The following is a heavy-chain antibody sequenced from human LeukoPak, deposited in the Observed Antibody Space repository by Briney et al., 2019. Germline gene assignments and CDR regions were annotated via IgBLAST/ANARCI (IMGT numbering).Heavy chain of an antibody. CDR1: GGSISSYY. CDR2: FYYSGST. V-gene: IGHV4-59*08. D-gene: IGHD1-14*01. Sequence: PSETLSLTCTVSGGSISSYYWSWIRQPPGKGLEWIGYFYYSGSTNYNPSLKSRVTISVDTSKNQFPLKLSSVTAADTAVYYCARLGSGISDYWGQGTLVTVSS. J-gene: IGHJ4*02. CDR3: ARLGSGISDY.